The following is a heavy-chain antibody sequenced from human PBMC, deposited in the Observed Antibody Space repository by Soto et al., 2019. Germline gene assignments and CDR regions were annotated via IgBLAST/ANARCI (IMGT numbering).Heavy chain of an antibody. V-gene: IGHV3-74*01. CDR3: AAGGSGYYAN. Sequence: EVPLVESGGDLVQPGGSLRLSCAASGFTFSTYWMHWVRQAPGKGLLWVSRIKTDGTYATYADSVKGRFTISRDNAKSTLYLQMNSLRVEDAAVYYCAAGGSGYYANWGQGTLVTVSS. J-gene: IGHJ4*02. CDR2: IKTDGTYA. CDR1: GFTFSTYW. D-gene: IGHD3-22*01.